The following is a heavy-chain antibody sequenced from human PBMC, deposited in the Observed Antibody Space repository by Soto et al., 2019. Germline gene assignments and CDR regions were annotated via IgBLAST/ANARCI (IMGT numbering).Heavy chain of an antibody. Sequence: SETLSLTCTVSGDSITDYYWSWIRESPGKVLEWFAFFHHTGTANYNPSLKSRVTISVDTSKSQFSLRLSSVTAADTAVYFCARYSVATIRFFDYWGQGTLVTVSS. J-gene: IGHJ4*02. D-gene: IGHD5-12*01. CDR1: GDSITDYY. CDR2: FHHTGTA. CDR3: ARYSVATIRFFDY. V-gene: IGHV4-59*01.